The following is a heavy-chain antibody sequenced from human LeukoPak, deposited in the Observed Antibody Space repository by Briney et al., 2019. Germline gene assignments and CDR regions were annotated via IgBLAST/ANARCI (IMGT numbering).Heavy chain of an antibody. CDR3: AATEEYFQH. Sequence: SLRLSCXXXXXTFXXYYMSWIRQAPGKGLEWVSYISSSGSTIYYADSVKGRFTISRDNAKNSLYLQMNSLRAEDTAVYYCAATEEYFQHWGQGTLVTVSS. CDR2: ISSSGSTI. CDR1: XXTFXXYY. J-gene: IGHJ1*01. V-gene: IGHV3-11*01.